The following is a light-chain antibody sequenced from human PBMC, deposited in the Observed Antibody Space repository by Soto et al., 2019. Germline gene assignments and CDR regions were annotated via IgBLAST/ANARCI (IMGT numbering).Light chain of an antibody. J-gene: IGKJ4*01. Sequence: DIVMTQSPDSLAVSLGERATINCKSSQSVLYSSNNKNYLAWHQQKPGQPPKLRIYWASTRESGVPDRFSGSGSGTDFTLTINSRQAEDVAVYYCQQYYSTPLTFGGGTKVEIK. V-gene: IGKV4-1*01. CDR2: WAS. CDR1: QSVLYSSNNKNY. CDR3: QQYYSTPLT.